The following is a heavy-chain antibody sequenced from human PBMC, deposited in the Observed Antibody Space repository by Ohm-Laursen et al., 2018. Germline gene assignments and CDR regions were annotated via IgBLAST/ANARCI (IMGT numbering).Heavy chain of an antibody. CDR2: IYYSGST. CDR1: GGSISSYY. CDR3: ARLDLGTGYLFDY. V-gene: IGHV4-59*12. J-gene: IGHJ4*02. Sequence: TLSLTCTVSGGSISSYYWSWIRQPPGKGLEWIGYIYYSGSTNYNPSLKSRVTISVDTSKNQFSLKLSSVTAADTAVYYCARLDLGTGYLFDYWGQGTLVTVSS. D-gene: IGHD5-18*01.